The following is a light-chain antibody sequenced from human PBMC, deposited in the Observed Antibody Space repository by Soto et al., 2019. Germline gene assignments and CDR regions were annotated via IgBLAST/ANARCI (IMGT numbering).Light chain of an antibody. Sequence: QSVLTQPPSVSGAPGQRVTISCTGSSSNIGAGYDVHWYQQLPGTAPKLLIYGNSNRPSGVPDRFSGSKSGTSASLAITGIQDEDEADYYCQSYASSLSGVVFGGGTKLTVL. V-gene: IGLV1-40*01. CDR1: SSNIGAGYD. CDR3: QSYASSLSGVV. J-gene: IGLJ2*01. CDR2: GNS.